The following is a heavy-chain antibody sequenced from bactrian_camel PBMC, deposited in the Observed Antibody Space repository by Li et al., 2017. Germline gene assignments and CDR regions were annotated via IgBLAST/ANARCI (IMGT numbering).Heavy chain of an antibody. Sequence: DVQLVESGGGSVQAGGSLRLSCAASGYTYNRNCMAWFRQAPGKEREWVANVYPGGGVRYFTYYADSVQGRFTVSLDHVENTVNLQMNSLKPEDTAMYYCAVASGYGEPYLGAEFYNYWGQGTQVTVS. CDR2: VYPGGGVRYFT. CDR1: GYTYNRNC. CDR3: AVASGYGEPYLGAEFYNY. D-gene: IGHD6*01. J-gene: IGHJ4*01. V-gene: IGHV3S40*01.